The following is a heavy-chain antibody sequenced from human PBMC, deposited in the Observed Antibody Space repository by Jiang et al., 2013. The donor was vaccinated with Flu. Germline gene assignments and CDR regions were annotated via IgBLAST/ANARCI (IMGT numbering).Heavy chain of an antibody. V-gene: IGHV3-66*01. Sequence: LLESGGGLVQPGGSLRLSCAASGFTVSSNYMSWVRQAPGKGLEWVSVIYSGGSTYYADPVKGRFTISRDNSKNTLYLQMNSLRAEDTAVYYCARDMGVYSGSYWAFDIWGQGTMVTVSS. CDR2: IYSGGST. CDR1: GFTVSSNY. D-gene: IGHD1-26*01. J-gene: IGHJ3*02. CDR3: ARDMGVYSGSYWAFDI.